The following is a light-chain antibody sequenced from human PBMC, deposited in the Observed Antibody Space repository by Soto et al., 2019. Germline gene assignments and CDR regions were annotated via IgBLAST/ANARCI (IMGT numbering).Light chain of an antibody. CDR3: QQFGSSWWT. CDR2: GAS. V-gene: IGKV3-20*01. J-gene: IGKJ1*01. Sequence: EIVLTQSPFTLSLSPGERATLSCRASQSVSSSYLAWYQQKPGQAPRLLIYGASSRATGIPDRFSGSGSGTDFTLTISRVEPADSAMYYCQQFGSSWWTFAQGTKVDIK. CDR1: QSVSSSY.